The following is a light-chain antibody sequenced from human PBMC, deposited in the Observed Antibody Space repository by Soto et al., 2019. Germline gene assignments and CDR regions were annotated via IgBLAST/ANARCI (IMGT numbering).Light chain of an antibody. CDR2: EAS. CDR3: SLYTSENTYV. V-gene: IGLV2-18*01. CDR1: STDFVSYNR. Sequence: QSALTQPPSVSGSPGQSVTTSCTGTSTDFVSYNRVSWYQQPPGTAPKLIIYEASNRPSGVPDRFSGSKSGNTASLTISGIQAADEDDYYFSLYTSENTYVFGTGTKLTVL. J-gene: IGLJ1*01.